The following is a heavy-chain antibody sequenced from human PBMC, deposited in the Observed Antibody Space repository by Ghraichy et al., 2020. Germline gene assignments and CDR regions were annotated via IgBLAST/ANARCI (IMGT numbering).Heavy chain of an antibody. CDR1: GGSISSYY. CDR3: AREDSSGWYGGYYYGMDV. D-gene: IGHD6-19*01. CDR2: IYTSGST. Sequence: SETLSLTCTVSGGSISSYYWSWIRQPAGKGLEWIGRIYTSGSTNYNPSLKSRVTMSVDTSKNQFSLKLSSVTAADTAVYYCAREDSSGWYGGYYYGMDVWGQGTTVTVSS. V-gene: IGHV4-4*07. J-gene: IGHJ6*02.